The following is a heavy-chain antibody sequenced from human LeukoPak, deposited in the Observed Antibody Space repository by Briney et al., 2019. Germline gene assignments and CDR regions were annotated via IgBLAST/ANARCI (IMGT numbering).Heavy chain of an antibody. CDR1: GFTFSAYG. D-gene: IGHD2-8*02. CDR3: AKDMRGVVLVPRAYDS. Sequence: GGSLRLSCVGSGFTFSAYGMSWVRQAPGKGLESVSSISGSDGATSYADSVEGRFTISRDNSKNTLYLQMNSLRAEDTAVYYCAKDMRGVVLVPRAYDSWGQGTLVTVSS. CDR2: ISGSDGAT. V-gene: IGHV3-23*01. J-gene: IGHJ4*02.